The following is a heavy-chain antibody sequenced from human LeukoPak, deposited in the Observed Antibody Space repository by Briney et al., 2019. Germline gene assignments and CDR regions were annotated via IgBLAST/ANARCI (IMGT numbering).Heavy chain of an antibody. V-gene: IGHV1-69*04. J-gene: IGHJ6*02. Sequence: GASVKVSCKASGGTFSSYAISWVRQAPGQGLEWMGRIIPILGIANYAQKFQGRVTITADKSTSTAYMELSSLRSEDTAVYYCARVSCSGGSCGGAGSYYYGMDVWGQGTTVTVSS. CDR2: IIPILGIA. CDR1: GGTFSSYA. CDR3: ARVSCSGGSCGGAGSYYYGMDV. D-gene: IGHD2-15*01.